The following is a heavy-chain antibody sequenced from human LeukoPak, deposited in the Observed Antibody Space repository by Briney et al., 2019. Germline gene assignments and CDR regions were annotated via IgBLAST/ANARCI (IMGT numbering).Heavy chain of an antibody. CDR2: ISGSGGST. Sequence: GGSLRLSCAASGFTFSSYAMSWVRQAPGKGLEWVSAISGSGGSTYYADSVKGRFTISRGNSKNTLYLQMNSLRAEDTAVYYCATRGPMAGYFDYWGQGTLVTVSS. CDR3: ATRGPMAGYFDY. D-gene: IGHD5-24*01. V-gene: IGHV3-23*01. J-gene: IGHJ4*02. CDR1: GFTFSSYA.